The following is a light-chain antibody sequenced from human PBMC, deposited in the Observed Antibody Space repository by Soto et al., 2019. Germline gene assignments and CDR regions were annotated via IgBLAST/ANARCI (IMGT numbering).Light chain of an antibody. CDR3: QQYGSSPPRT. Sequence: EIVLTQSPGILSLSPGERATLSCRASQSVSNDFLAWYQQKPGQAPRLLIYGASTRATDVPDRFSGSGSGADFTFSISRLEPEDFAVYYCQQYGSSPPRTFGQGTKVEMK. V-gene: IGKV3-20*01. J-gene: IGKJ1*01. CDR2: GAS. CDR1: QSVSNDF.